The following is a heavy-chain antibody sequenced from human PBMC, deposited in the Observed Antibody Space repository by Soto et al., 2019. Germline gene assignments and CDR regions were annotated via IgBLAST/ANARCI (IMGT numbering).Heavy chain of an antibody. CDR2: IKQDGSEK. V-gene: IGHV3-7*01. Sequence: PGGSLRLSCAASGFTFSSYWMSWVRQAPGKGLEWVANIKQDGSEKYYVDSVKGRFTISRDNAKNSLYLQMNSLRAEDTAVYYCARDSTSGTNDYGDYYYYYYYMDVWGKGTTVTVSS. D-gene: IGHD4-17*01. CDR1: GFTFSSYW. CDR3: ARDSTSGTNDYGDYYYYYYYMDV. J-gene: IGHJ6*03.